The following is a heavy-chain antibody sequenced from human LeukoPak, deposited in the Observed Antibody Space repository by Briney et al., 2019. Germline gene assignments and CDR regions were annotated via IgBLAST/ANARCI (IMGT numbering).Heavy chain of an antibody. CDR3: AREIYCSSTSCYPSDAFDI. CDR1: GFTFSSYS. J-gene: IGHJ3*02. CDR2: ISSSSSYI. D-gene: IGHD2-2*01. V-gene: IGHV3-21*01. Sequence: GGSLRLSCAASGFTFSSYSMNWVRQAPGKGLEWVSSISSSSSYIYYADSVKGRFTISRDNAKNSLYLQMNSLRAEDTAVYYCAREIYCSSTSCYPSDAFDIWGQGTMVTVSS.